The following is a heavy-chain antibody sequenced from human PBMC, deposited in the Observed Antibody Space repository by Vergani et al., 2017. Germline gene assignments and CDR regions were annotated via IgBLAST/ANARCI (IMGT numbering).Heavy chain of an antibody. V-gene: IGHV3-23*01. Sequence: EVQLLESGGGLVQPGGSLRLSCAASGFNFSSYAMSWVRQAPGKGLEWVSAISGSGGSTYYADSVKGRFTISRDNSKNTLYLQMNSLRAEDTAVYYCATLEPLATLIDYWGQGTLVTVSS. D-gene: IGHD1-14*01. J-gene: IGHJ4*02. CDR3: ATLEPLATLIDY. CDR2: ISGSGGST. CDR1: GFNFSSYA.